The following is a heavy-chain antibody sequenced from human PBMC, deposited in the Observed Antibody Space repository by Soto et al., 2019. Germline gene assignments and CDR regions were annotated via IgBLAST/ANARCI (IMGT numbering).Heavy chain of an antibody. CDR2: FDPEDGET. CDR1: GYTLTELS. CDR3: ATVIAVAGPVVYGWFDP. Sequence: ASVKVSCKVSGYTLTELSMHWVRQAPGKGLEWMGGFDPEDGETIYAQKFQGRVTMTEDTSTDTAYMELSSLRSEDTAVYYCATVIAVAGPVVYGWFDPWGQGTLVTVSS. V-gene: IGHV1-24*01. D-gene: IGHD6-19*01. J-gene: IGHJ5*02.